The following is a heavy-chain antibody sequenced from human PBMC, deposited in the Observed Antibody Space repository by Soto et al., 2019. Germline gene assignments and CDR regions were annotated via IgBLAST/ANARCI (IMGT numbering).Heavy chain of an antibody. CDR2: IYSGGST. CDR1: GFTVSSNY. J-gene: IGHJ3*02. V-gene: IGHV3-53*04. Sequence: EVQLVESGGGLVQPGGSLRLSCAASGFTVSSNYMSWVRQAPGKGLEWVSVIYSGGSTYYADSVKGRFTISRHHSKNTLYLQMNSLRAEDTAVYYCARESEDDYGDWNAFYIWGQGTMVTVSS. CDR3: ARESEDDYGDWNAFYI. D-gene: IGHD4-17*01.